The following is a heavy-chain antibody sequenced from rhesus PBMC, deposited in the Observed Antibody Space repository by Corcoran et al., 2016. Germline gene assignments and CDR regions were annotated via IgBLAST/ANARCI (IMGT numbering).Heavy chain of an antibody. CDR3: ARSYYNFWSGHWYFDI. Sequence: QVQLQESGPGLLKPSETLSLTCAVSGGSISGGYGWGWIRQPSGKGLAWIGSIYSSSGNTYYNPSLKSRATISTDTSKNQFSLKLSSVTAADTAVYYCARSYYNFWSGHWYFDIWGPGTPITISS. CDR1: GGSISGGYG. V-gene: IGHV4S7*01. J-gene: IGHJ2*01. D-gene: IGHD3-3*01. CDR2: IYSSSGNT.